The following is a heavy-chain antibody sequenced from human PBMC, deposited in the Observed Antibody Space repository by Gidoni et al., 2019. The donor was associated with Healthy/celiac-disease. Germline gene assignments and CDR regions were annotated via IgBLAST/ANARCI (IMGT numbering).Heavy chain of an antibody. J-gene: IGHJ4*02. Sequence: QVQLQQSGAGLLKPSETLSLTCAVYRGSCSGYYWSWIRQPSGKGLEWIGEINHSGSTNYNPSLKSRVTISVDTSKNQFSLKLSSVTAADTAVYYCARKVPTDEDFDYWGQGTLVTVSS. CDR2: INHSGST. CDR3: ARKVPTDEDFDY. CDR1: RGSCSGYY. V-gene: IGHV4-34*01.